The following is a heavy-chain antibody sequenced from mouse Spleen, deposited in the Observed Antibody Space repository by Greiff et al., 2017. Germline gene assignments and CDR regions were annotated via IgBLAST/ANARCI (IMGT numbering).Heavy chain of an antibody. J-gene: IGHJ4*01. Sequence: EVKLVESGPGLVKPSQSLSLTCTVTGYSITSDYAWNWIRQFPGNKLEWTGYISYSGSTSYNPSLKSRISITRDTSKNQFFLQLNSVTTEDTATYYCARADYDYDSYAMDYWGQGTSVTVSS. CDR3: ARADYDYDSYAMDY. CDR1: GYSITSDYA. CDR2: ISYSGST. D-gene: IGHD2-4*01. V-gene: IGHV3-2*02.